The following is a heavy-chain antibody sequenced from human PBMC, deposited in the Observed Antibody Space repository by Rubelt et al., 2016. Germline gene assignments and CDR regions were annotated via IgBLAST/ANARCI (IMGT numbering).Heavy chain of an antibody. J-gene: IGHJ6*02. V-gene: IGHV3-30*05. D-gene: IGHD3-3*01. Sequence: GTGEWVAVISYDGSNKYYADSVKGRFTISRDNSKNTLYLQMNSLRAEGTAVYYCARDLAYYDFWSGFPGGDYYYYGMDVWGQGTTVTVSS. CDR3: ARDLAYYDFWSGFPGGDYYYYGMDV. CDR2: ISYDGSNK.